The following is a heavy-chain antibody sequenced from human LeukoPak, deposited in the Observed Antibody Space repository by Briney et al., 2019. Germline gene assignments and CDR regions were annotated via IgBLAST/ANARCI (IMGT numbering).Heavy chain of an antibody. CDR1: GFTFSSYW. J-gene: IGHJ4*02. V-gene: IGHV3-74*01. CDR3: AREYFHRSGYYDGYHFDY. Sequence: GGSLRLSCVASGFTFSSYWMHWVRQDPRKGLVWVSRINGDGRNINYADSVKGRFTISRDNSKNTLYLQMNSLRAEDTAVYYCAREYFHRSGYYDGYHFDYWGQGTLVTVSS. D-gene: IGHD3-22*01. CDR2: INGDGRNI.